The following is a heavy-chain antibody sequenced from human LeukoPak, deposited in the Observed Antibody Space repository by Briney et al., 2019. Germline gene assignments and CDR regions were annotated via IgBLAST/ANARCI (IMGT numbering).Heavy chain of an antibody. D-gene: IGHD2-15*01. J-gene: IGHJ4*02. CDR2: IYYDGNT. Sequence: SETLSLTCTVSGGSTSSSGYYWGWIRQPPGKGLEWIGNIYYDGNTYYSSSLKSRITISVDTSKNQFSLILSSVTAADTAVYYCSRRRGGSSYFDFWAREPWSPSPQ. V-gene: IGHV4-39*01. CDR3: SRRRGGSSYFDF. CDR1: GGSTSSSGYY.